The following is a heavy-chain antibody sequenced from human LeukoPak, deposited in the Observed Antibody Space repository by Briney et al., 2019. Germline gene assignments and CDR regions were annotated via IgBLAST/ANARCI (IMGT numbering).Heavy chain of an antibody. J-gene: IGHJ4*02. CDR3: ARHTGGEWWFFDY. CDR2: IYYTGST. D-gene: IGHD2-15*01. Sequence: SETLSLTXTVSGGSISSYYWTWIRQPPGKGLEWIGYIYYTGSTNYNPSLKSRVTISVDTSRNQFSLKLSSVTAADTAVYYCARHTGGEWWFFDYWGQGALVTVSS. CDR1: GGSISSYY. V-gene: IGHV4-59*08.